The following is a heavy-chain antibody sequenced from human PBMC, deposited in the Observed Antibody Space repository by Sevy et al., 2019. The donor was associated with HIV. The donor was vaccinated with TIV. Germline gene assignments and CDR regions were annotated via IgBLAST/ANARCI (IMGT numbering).Heavy chain of an antibody. CDR3: AKDDLGSIDY. V-gene: IGHV3-30-3*02. Sequence: HGGSLRLSCAASGFIFSTSPMHWVRQAPGKGLEGVAILSYDDSDENYADSVKGRFTISRDNSKNTLYLQMNSLRTEDTAVYYCAKDDLGSIDYWGQGTLVTVSS. J-gene: IGHJ4*02. CDR2: LSYDDSDE. D-gene: IGHD3-10*01. CDR1: GFIFSTSP.